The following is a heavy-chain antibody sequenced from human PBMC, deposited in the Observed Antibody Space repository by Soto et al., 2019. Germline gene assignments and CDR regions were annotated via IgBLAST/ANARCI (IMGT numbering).Heavy chain of an antibody. CDR2: ISGSGLST. CDR1: GVPFSSAA. V-gene: IGHV3-23*01. J-gene: IGHJ5*01. CDR3: VKDRVSEHNNGWPQGS. D-gene: IGHD6-19*01. Sequence: GGSLRLSCATSGVPFSSAAMSWVRQAPGKGLEWVSSISGSGLSTYYADSVKGRFTISRDNSKNTLYLQMNSLRAEDTAIYYCVKDRVSEHNNGWPQGSWG.